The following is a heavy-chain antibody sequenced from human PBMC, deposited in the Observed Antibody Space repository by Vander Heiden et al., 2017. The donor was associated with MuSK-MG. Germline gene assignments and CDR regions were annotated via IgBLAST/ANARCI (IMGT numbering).Heavy chain of an antibody. D-gene: IGHD2-21*02. V-gene: IGHV3-30*04. J-gene: IGHJ4*02. Sequence: QVQLVESGGGVVQPGRSLRLSCAASGFTFISYAMHWVRQAPGKGLEWVAVISYDGSNKYYADSVKGRFTISRDNSKNTLYLQMNSLRAEDTAVYYCARDITSNIVVVTAILGYWGQGTLVTVSS. CDR3: ARDITSNIVVVTAILGY. CDR2: ISYDGSNK. CDR1: GFTFISYA.